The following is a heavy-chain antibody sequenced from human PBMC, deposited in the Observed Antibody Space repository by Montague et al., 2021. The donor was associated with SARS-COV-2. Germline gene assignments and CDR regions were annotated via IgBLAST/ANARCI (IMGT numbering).Heavy chain of an antibody. J-gene: IGHJ4*02. CDR1: SDSISSGGYY. CDR3: ARGPSRLATQEFYFGY. D-gene: IGHD5-24*01. V-gene: IGHV4-31*03. Sequence: TLSLTCIVSSDSISSGGYYWSWIRQHPGKGLECIGYIYYSGNTYYNPSLKSRVTMSVDTTKNQFSLTLNSVTAADTAVYYCARGPSRLATQEFYFGYWGQGTLVSVSS. CDR2: IYYSGNT.